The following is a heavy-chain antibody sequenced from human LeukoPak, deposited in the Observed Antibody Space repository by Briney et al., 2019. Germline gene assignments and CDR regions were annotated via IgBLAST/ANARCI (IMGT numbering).Heavy chain of an antibody. CDR2: ISGSGGST. D-gene: IGHD6-19*01. CDR1: GFTFSSYA. J-gene: IGHJ4*02. Sequence: GGSLRLSCAASGFTFSSYAMSWVRQAPGRGLEWVSAISGSGGSTYYADSVKGRFTISRDNSKNTLYLQMNSLRAEDTAVYYCAKVREGVAVAGNFDYWGQGTLVTVSS. CDR3: AKVREGVAVAGNFDY. V-gene: IGHV3-23*01.